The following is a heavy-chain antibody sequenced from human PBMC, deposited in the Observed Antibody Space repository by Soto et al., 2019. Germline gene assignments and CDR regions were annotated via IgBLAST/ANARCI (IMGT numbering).Heavy chain of an antibody. Sequence: ASVKVSCKASGYTFTSYGISWVRQAPGQGLEWMGWISAYNGNTNYAQKLQGRVTMTTDTSTSTAYMELRSLRSDDTAVYYCARDSYYDSSGYSIFDYWGQGTRVTVSS. D-gene: IGHD3-22*01. CDR2: ISAYNGNT. J-gene: IGHJ4*02. V-gene: IGHV1-18*01. CDR3: ARDSYYDSSGYSIFDY. CDR1: GYTFTSYG.